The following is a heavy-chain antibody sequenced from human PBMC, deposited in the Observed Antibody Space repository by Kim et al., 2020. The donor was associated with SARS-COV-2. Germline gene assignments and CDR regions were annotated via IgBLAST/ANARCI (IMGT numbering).Heavy chain of an antibody. V-gene: IGHV3-74*01. CDR2: TNEDGSTT. CDR3: ARDLSGAADY. Sequence: GGSLRLSCAASGFSFSSYWMHWVRQVRGKGLVWVSRTNEDGSTTNYADSVRGRFTISRDNAENTLFLQMNSLTAEDTAVYYCARDLSGAADYWGQGTLVT. D-gene: IGHD3-10*01. J-gene: IGHJ4*02. CDR1: GFSFSSYW.